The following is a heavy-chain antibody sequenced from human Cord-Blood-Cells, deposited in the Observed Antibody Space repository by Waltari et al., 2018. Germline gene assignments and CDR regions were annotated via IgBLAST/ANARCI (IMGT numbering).Heavy chain of an antibody. CDR3: AKEAYSGYGLDY. CDR2: ISWNSGSI. D-gene: IGHD5-12*01. J-gene: IGHJ4*02. CDR1: GFTFDVYA. V-gene: IGHV3-9*01. Sequence: EVQLVESGGGLVQPGRSLRLSCAASGFTFDVYAMHWVRQAPGKGLEWVYGISWNSGSIGYADSVKGRFTISRDNAKNSLYLQRNSLRAEDTALYYCAKEAYSGYGLDYWGQGTLVTVSS.